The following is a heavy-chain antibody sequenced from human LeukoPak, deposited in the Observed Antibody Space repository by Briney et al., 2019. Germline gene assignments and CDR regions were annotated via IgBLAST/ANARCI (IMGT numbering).Heavy chain of an antibody. CDR2: ISSSSSYI. CDR3: ARDRMPYYGSGTSLDY. D-gene: IGHD3-10*01. J-gene: IGHJ4*02. V-gene: IGHV3-21*01. Sequence: GGSLRLSCAASGFTFSSYSMNWVRQAPGKGLEWVSSISSSSSYIYYADSVKGRFTISRDNAKNSLYLQMNSLRAEDTAVYYCARDRMPYYGSGTSLDYWGQGTLVTVSS. CDR1: GFTFSSYS.